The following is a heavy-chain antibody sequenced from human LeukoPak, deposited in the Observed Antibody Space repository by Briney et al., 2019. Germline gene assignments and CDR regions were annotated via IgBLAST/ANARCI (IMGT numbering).Heavy chain of an antibody. CDR2: IYHSGST. V-gene: IGHV4-38-2*02. Sequence: SETLSLTCTVSGYSMSSGYYWGWIRRPPGKGLEGIGTIYHSGSTYYNPSLKSRVTISVDTSKNQFSLKLTSVTAADTAVYYCARVRGYCSSTICYRYYFDYWGQGTLVTVSS. CDR3: ARVRGYCSSTICYRYYFDY. D-gene: IGHD2-2*01. CDR1: GYSMSSGYY. J-gene: IGHJ4*02.